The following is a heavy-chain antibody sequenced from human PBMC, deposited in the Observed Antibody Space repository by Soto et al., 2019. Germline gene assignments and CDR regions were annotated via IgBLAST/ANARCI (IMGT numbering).Heavy chain of an antibody. CDR3: AKAQWLLGGDYFDS. V-gene: IGHV3-23*01. J-gene: IGHJ4*02. CDR1: VFIFSAYA. D-gene: IGHD6-19*01. CDR2: ISDTIGAT. Sequence: GGSLRISCATSVFIFSAYAMSWVRQAPGKGLEWVSTISDTIGATDYADSVKGRFTISRDISRNTLYLEMNNLRAEDTAMYYCAKAQWLLGGDYFDSWGQGATVTVSS.